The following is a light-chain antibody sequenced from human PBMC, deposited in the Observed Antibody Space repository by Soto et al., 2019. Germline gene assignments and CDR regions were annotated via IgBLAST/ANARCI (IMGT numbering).Light chain of an antibody. CDR1: SSNVGAGFD. Sequence: QSVLTQPPSVSGAPGQRVAISCTGSSSNVGAGFDVQWYQQLPGTPPRLLIYRNKNRPSGVPDRFSGSKSGTSASLAITGLQAEDEADYYCQSYDSSLSGWIFGGGTKVTVL. J-gene: IGLJ2*01. V-gene: IGLV1-40*01. CDR2: RNK. CDR3: QSYDSSLSGWI.